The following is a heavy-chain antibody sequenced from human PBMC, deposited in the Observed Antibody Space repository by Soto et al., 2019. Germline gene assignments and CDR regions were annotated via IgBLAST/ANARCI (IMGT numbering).Heavy chain of an antibody. J-gene: IGHJ4*02. CDR1: GYSFTSYW. Sequence: XESLKISCKGSGYSFTSYWIGWVRQMPGKGLEWMGIIYPGDSDTRYSPSFQGQVTISADKSISTAYLQWSSLKASDTAMYYCARLRDYYDSSGSGSAFYFDYWGQGTLVTVSS. CDR3: ARLRDYYDSSGSGSAFYFDY. D-gene: IGHD3-22*01. V-gene: IGHV5-51*01. CDR2: IYPGDSDT.